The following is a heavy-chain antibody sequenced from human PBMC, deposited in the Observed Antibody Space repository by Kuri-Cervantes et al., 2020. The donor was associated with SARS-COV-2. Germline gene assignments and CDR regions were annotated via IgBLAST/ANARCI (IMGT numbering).Heavy chain of an antibody. V-gene: IGHV3-20*04. D-gene: IGHD3-3*01. CDR1: GFTFSSYE. CDR3: AREGHYDFWSGYYEGYWFDP. J-gene: IGHJ5*02. CDR2: INWNGGST. Sequence: GESLKISCAASGFTFSSYEMNWVRQAPGKGLEWVSGINWNGGSTGYADSVKGRFTISRDNAKNSLYLQMNSLRAEDTALYYCAREGHYDFWSGYYEGYWFDPWGQGTLVTVSS.